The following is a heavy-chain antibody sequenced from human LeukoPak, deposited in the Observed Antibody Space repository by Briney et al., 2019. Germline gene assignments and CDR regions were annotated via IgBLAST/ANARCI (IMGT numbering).Heavy chain of an antibody. J-gene: IGHJ4*02. CDR3: ATDDYDSSGYYRDY. CDR2: FDPEDGET. Sequence: ASVKVSCEVSGYTLTELSMHWVRQAPGKGLEWMGGFDPEDGETIYAQKFQGRVTMTEDTSTDTAYMELSSLRSEDTAVYYCATDDYDSSGYYRDYWGQGTLVTVSS. D-gene: IGHD3-22*01. CDR1: GYTLTELS. V-gene: IGHV1-24*01.